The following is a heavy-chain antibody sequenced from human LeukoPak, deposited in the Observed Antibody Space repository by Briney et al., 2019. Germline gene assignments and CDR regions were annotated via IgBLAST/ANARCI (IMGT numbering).Heavy chain of an antibody. CDR1: GYTFTGYY. D-gene: IGHD2-2*01. CDR2: INPNSGGT. Sequence: GASVKVSCKASGYTFTGYYMHWVRQPPGQGLEWMGWINPNSGGTNYEQKYPGRGTMTIDTSIITAYMEQSMLRSDDTAVYYCPREKPPCSSTSCYAGGRWTAPPDYWGQGTLVTVSS. J-gene: IGHJ4*02. CDR3: PREKPPCSSTSCYAGGRWTAPPDY. V-gene: IGHV1-2*02.